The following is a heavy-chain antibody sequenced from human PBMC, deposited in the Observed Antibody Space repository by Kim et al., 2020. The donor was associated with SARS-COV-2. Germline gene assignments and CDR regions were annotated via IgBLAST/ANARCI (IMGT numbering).Heavy chain of an antibody. CDR2: LRQDGSQR. CDR1: GFSFSTSS. V-gene: IGHV3-7*03. J-gene: IGHJ4*02. Sequence: GGSLRLSCAASGFSFSTSSMSWVRQAPGKGLELVASLRQDGSQRYYVDSVKGRFTISRDNAKNSLYLQMNSLTVEDTAVYYCTRCCDLDSWGQGTLVTVS. CDR3: TRCCDLDS.